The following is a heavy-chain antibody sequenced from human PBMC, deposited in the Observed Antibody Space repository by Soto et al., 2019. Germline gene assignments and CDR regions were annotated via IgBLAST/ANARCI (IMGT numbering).Heavy chain of an antibody. CDR1: GGSFSGYY. V-gene: IGHV4-34*01. J-gene: IGHJ6*03. CDR2: INHSGST. D-gene: IGHD4-17*01. CDR3: ARGKATVTDYYYYMDV. Sequence: QVQLQQWGAGLLKPSETLSLTCAVYGGSFSGYYWSWIRQPPGKGLECIGEINHSGSTNYNPSLKSRVTISVDTSKNQFSLKLSSVTAADTAVYYCARGKATVTDYYYYMDVWGKGTTVTVSS.